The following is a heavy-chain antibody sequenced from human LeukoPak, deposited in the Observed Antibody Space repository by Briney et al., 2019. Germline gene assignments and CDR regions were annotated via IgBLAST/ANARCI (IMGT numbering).Heavy chain of an antibody. V-gene: IGHV4-4*09. D-gene: IGHD3-22*01. Sequence: SETLSLTCIVSGGSISVYYWSWIRQPPGKGLEWIGYIYTRGSTKNNPSLKSRVTIPFHKTKNQFSLNLSSVTAADRAVYYCVRHSSGEHVFDYWGEGTLVTVSS. CDR3: VRHSSGEHVFDY. J-gene: IGHJ4*02. CDR1: GGSISVYY. CDR2: IYTRGST.